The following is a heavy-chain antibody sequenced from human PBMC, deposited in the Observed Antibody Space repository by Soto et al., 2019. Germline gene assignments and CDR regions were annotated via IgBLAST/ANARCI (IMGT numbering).Heavy chain of an antibody. V-gene: IGHV4-61*01. Sequence: QVQLQESGPGLVKPSETLSLTCTVSGGSVSSGSYYWSWIRQPPGKGLEWIGYIYYSGSTNYNPSLTSRVTISVDTSKNQFSLKLSSVTAADTAVYYCARFSRYCSSTSCYEGFDPWGQGTLVTVSS. D-gene: IGHD2-2*01. CDR2: IYYSGST. CDR3: ARFSRYCSSTSCYEGFDP. CDR1: GGSVSSGSYY. J-gene: IGHJ5*02.